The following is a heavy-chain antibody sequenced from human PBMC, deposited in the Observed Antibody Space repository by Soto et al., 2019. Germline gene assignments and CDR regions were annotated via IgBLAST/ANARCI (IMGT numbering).Heavy chain of an antibody. Sequence: QLQLQESGPRLVKPSETLSLTCSVSGGSISSSSYSWGWIRQPPGKGLEWIGTIYYSGSTHDNPSLEGRVAISADTPNNQLSLRRSSVTAADAAVYYCGRQPGHCGSTTCFGYYSVDVWGQGTTVTVS. CDR2: IYYSGST. D-gene: IGHD2-2*01. CDR3: GRQPGHCGSTTCFGYYSVDV. V-gene: IGHV4-39*01. J-gene: IGHJ6*02. CDR1: GGSISSSSYS.